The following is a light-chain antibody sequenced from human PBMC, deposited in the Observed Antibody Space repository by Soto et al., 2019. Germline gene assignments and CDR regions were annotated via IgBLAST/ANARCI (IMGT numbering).Light chain of an antibody. CDR2: EVS. V-gene: IGLV2-14*01. CDR1: SSDIGGYDY. Sequence: QSALTQPASVSGSPRQSITISCTGTSSDIGGYDYVSWYQQHPGKAPKLIIFEVSERPSGISNRFSGSKSGNTASLTISGLQPDDEADYYCSSCTSSNTLLFGTGTKVTVL. CDR3: SSCTSSNTLL. J-gene: IGLJ1*01.